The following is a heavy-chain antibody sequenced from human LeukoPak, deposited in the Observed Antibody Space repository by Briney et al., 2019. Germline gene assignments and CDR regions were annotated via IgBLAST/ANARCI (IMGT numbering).Heavy chain of an antibody. CDR3: ARRARPRSLDN. V-gene: IGHV5-51*01. J-gene: IGHJ3*02. CDR2: FYPGDSDT. CDR1: GYRFTGYW. Sequence: GESLKISCKGSGYRFTGYWIGWARQMPGKGLDWMGIFYPGDSDTRYRPSFQGQDTISADKSISTAYLQWSSLKASDTAMYYCARRARPRSLDNWGQGTMVTVSS.